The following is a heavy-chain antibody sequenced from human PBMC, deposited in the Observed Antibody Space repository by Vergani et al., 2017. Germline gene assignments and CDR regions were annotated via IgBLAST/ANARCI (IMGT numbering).Heavy chain of an antibody. CDR3: ARGAHYDSSGYYYLNDY. J-gene: IGHJ4*02. Sequence: QVQLVQSGAEVKKPGSSVKVSCKASGGPFSSYAISWVRQAPGQGLEWMGGIIPIFGTANDAQKFQGRVTITADESTSTAYMELSRLRSEDTAVYYCARGAHYDSSGYYYLNDYWGQGTLVTVSS. CDR1: GGPFSSYA. CDR2: IIPIFGTA. V-gene: IGHV1-69*01. D-gene: IGHD3-22*01.